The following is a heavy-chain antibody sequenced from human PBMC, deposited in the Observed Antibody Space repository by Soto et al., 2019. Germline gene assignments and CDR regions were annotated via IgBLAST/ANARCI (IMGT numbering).Heavy chain of an antibody. J-gene: IGHJ4*02. CDR1: GFTFSNAW. Sequence: EVQLVESGGGLVKPGGSLRLSCAASGFTFSNAWMSWVRQAPGKGLEWVGRIKSKTDGGTTDYAAPVKGRFTISRDDSTNTLYLQMNSLKTEDTAVYYCTTVRYSSSWYSSDYWGQGTLVTVSS. D-gene: IGHD6-13*01. CDR2: IKSKTDGGTT. V-gene: IGHV3-15*01. CDR3: TTVRYSSSWYSSDY.